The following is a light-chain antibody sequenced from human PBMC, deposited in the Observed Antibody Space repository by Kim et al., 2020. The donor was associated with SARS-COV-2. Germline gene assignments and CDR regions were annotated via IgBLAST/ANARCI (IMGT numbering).Light chain of an antibody. CDR2: GKD. CDR1: RLKTSY. CDR3: SSRDTSNSHVV. V-gene: IGLV3-19*01. J-gene: IGLJ2*01. Sequence: LGQTVKITGQGRRLKTSYATWYQQKPGQAPVLVLYGKDNRPSGIPDRFSGSSSSNSGSLTITGAQAEDEADYYCSSRDTSNSHVVFGGGTKLTVL.